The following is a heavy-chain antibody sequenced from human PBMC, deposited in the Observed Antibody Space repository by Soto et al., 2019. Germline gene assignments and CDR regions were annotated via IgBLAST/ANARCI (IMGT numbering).Heavy chain of an antibody. J-gene: IGHJ5*02. D-gene: IGHD3-22*01. Sequence: QVQLVQSGAEVKKPGSSVKVSCKASGGTFSSYAITWVRQAPGQGLEWMGGITPIFGTANYAQKFQGRVTITADESTSTAYMTVSSQRSEDTAVYYCARDRGPSSGYYPYWFDPWGQGALGTVSS. V-gene: IGHV1-69*12. CDR1: GGTFSSYA. CDR2: ITPIFGTA. CDR3: ARDRGPSSGYYPYWFDP.